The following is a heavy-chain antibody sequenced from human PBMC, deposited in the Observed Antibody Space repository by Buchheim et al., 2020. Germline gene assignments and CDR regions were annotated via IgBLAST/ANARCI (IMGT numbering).Heavy chain of an antibody. D-gene: IGHD2-2*01. CDR3: AREDLYCSSTNCHHNWFDT. J-gene: IGHJ5*02. Sequence: QVQLVQSGAEVKKPGSSVKVSCKASGGTFSNSGFSWVRQAPGQGLEWMGGIISTFGTVKYAQKFQGRVTIIADKSTSTAYMELTSLRSDDTAVYYCAREDLYCSSTNCHHNWFDTWGQGTL. CDR2: IISTFGTV. V-gene: IGHV1-69*06. CDR1: GGTFSNSG.